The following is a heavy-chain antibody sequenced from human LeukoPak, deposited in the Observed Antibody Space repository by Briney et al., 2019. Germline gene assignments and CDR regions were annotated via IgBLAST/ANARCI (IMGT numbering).Heavy chain of an antibody. D-gene: IGHD5-12*01. CDR3: ARDGYSGYDYMYAFDI. CDR1: GGSISSYY. J-gene: IGHJ3*02. Sequence: SETLSLTCTVSGGSISSYYWSWIRQPPGKGLEWIGYIYYSGSTNYNPSLKSRVTISVDTSKNQFSLKLSSVTAADTAVYYCARDGYSGYDYMYAFDIWGQGTTVTISS. V-gene: IGHV4-59*01. CDR2: IYYSGST.